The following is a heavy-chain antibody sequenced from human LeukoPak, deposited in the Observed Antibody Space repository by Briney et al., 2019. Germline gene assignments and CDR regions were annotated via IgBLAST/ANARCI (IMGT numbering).Heavy chain of an antibody. V-gene: IGHV3-30*03. Sequence: GRSLRLSCAAPGFTFSSYGMHRVRQAPGKGLEWVAVISYDGSNKYYADSVKGRFTISRDNSKNTLYLQMNSLRAEDTAVYYCARVRGDYPYYFDYWGQGTLVTVSS. CDR1: GFTFSSYG. D-gene: IGHD4-17*01. CDR3: ARVRGDYPYYFDY. J-gene: IGHJ4*02. CDR2: ISYDGSNK.